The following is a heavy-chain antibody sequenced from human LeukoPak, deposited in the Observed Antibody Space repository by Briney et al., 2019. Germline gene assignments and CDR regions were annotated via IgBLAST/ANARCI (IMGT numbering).Heavy chain of an antibody. CDR1: TSR. V-gene: IGHV1-18*01. Sequence: ASVKVSCKATSRISWVRQAPGQGLEWMGWIGTYGGDTYYAQKFQGRITVTTDTSTSTVYMGLRNLRSDDTAVYYCARGLWNFYDDSGYNRDFDSWGQGTLVTVSS. D-gene: IGHD3-22*01. J-gene: IGHJ5*01. CDR2: IGTYGGDT. CDR3: ARGLWNFYDDSGYNRDFDS.